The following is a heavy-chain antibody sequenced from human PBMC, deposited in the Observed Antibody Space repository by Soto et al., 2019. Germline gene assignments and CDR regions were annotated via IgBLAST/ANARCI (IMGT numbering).Heavy chain of an antibody. CDR2: IYYSRAT. CDR3: ATLLGSHQHYYFGIDV. CDR1: GYSMTSGGYY. D-gene: IGHD2-2*01. V-gene: IGHV4-31*02. Sequence: PSETLSLNWTVSGYSMTSGGYYWSWMRPLPGKGLECIGYIYYSRATQFNPSLKSRVSMSVDTSKNQFSLRLSSVTAADAAVYYCATLLGSHQHYYFGIDVWGQGTTVT. J-gene: IGHJ6*02.